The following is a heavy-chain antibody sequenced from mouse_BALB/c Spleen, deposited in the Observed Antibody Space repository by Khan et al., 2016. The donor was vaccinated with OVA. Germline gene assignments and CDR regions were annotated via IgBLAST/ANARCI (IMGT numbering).Heavy chain of an antibody. CDR2: IIPSTGYT. CDR1: GYTFINYW. CDR3: ARRGLRWDFDY. D-gene: IGHD1-1*01. V-gene: IGHV1-7*01. Sequence: QVQLKQSGAELAKPGASVKMSCKASGYTFINYWILWVKQRLGQGLEWIGYIIPSTGYTEYNQNFKDKATLTPDKSSSTAYMQLSSLTSEDSAVYYCARRGLRWDFDYWGQGTTLTVSS. J-gene: IGHJ2*01.